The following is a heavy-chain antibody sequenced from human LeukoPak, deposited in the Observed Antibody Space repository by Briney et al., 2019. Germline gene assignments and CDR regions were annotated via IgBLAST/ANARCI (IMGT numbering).Heavy chain of an antibody. J-gene: IGHJ4*02. V-gene: IGHV3-74*01. Sequence: GGSLRLSCAASGFTFSSYWMHWVRQAPGKGLVWVSRINSDESSTSYADSVKGRFTISRDNAKNTLYLQMNSLRAEDTAVYYCARDSQPYYYDSSGYLDYWGQGTLVTVSS. CDR2: INSDESST. D-gene: IGHD3-22*01. CDR1: GFTFSSYW. CDR3: ARDSQPYYYDSSGYLDY.